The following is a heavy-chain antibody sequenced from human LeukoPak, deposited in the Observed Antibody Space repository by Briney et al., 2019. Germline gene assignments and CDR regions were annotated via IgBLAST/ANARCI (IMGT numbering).Heavy chain of an antibody. D-gene: IGHD3-10*01. J-gene: IGHJ4*02. CDR1: GFSLSTTGMC. Sequence: SGPALVKPTQTLTLTCTITGFSLSTTGMCVSWIRPPPGKALEWLSRIAWDDDKYYSTSLKTRLTISRDTYKNQVVLTMTNMEPVDTATYYCSRSFMVRGVIKGVDYWGQGALVTVSS. V-gene: IGHV2-70*11. CDR2: IAWDDDK. CDR3: SRSFMVRGVIKGVDY.